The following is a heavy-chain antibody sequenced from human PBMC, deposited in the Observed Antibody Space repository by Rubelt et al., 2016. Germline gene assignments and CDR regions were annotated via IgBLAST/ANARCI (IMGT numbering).Heavy chain of an antibody. CDR3: ARERDIFASFGN. J-gene: IGHJ4*02. V-gene: IGHV4-38-2*02. D-gene: IGHD3-9*01. Sequence: QVQLQESGPGLVKPSETLSLTCTVSAYPISSGYYWGWIRQSPEKGLEWIGSFYHSGSTYYNPSLKRRVTISGDTSNNQFTLQLTSVTAADTAVYYCARERDIFASFGNWGQGILVTVS. CDR2: FYHSGST. CDR1: AYPISSGYY.